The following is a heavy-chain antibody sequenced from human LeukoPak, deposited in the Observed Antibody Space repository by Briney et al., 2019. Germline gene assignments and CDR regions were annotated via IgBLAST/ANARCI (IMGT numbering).Heavy chain of an antibody. J-gene: IGHJ4*02. Sequence: GGSLRLSCAASGFTFDDYAMHWVRQAQGKGLEWVSGISWNSGSIGYADSVKGRFTISTHNANTSLYLQMNSLIPEDTALYYCAKDRHGYSSGWTDYWGQGTLVTVSS. CDR3: AKDRHGYSSGWTDY. D-gene: IGHD6-19*01. CDR1: GFTFDDYA. V-gene: IGHV3-9*01. CDR2: ISWNSGSI.